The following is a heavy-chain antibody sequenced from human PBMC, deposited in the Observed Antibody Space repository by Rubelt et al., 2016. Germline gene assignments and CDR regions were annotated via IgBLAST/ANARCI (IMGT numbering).Heavy chain of an antibody. CDR3: ARGMGHN. CDR2: IYYSGST. Sequence: QVQLQESGPGLVKPSQTLSLTCTVSGGSISSGGYYCSWIRQHPGKGLEWIGYIYYSGSTNYNPSLRRRGTISVETSKNQLSLKLSSVTDAETAGYYCARGMGHNWGQGTLVTVSS. J-gene: IGHJ4*02. D-gene: IGHD1-26*01. CDR1: GGSISSGGYY. V-gene: IGHV4-31*03.